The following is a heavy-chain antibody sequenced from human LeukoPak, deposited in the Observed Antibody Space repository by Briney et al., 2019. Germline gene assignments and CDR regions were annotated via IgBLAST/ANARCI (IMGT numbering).Heavy chain of an antibody. CDR3: ARAAGGFTAAYYFDY. CDR1: GGSISSYY. V-gene: IGHV4-59*12. D-gene: IGHD6-13*01. Sequence: SETLSLTCTISGGSISSYYWSWIRQPPGKGLEWIGYIYYTGSTNHNPSLKSRVTISVDTSKNQFSLKLSSVTAADTAVYYCARAAGGFTAAYYFDYWGQGTLVTVSS. CDR2: IYYTGST. J-gene: IGHJ4*02.